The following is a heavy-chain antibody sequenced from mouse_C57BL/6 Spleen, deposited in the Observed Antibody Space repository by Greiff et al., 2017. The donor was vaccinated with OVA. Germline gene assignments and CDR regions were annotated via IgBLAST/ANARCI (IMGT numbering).Heavy chain of an antibody. V-gene: IGHV1-15*01. J-gene: IGHJ1*03. D-gene: IGHD3-3*01. CDR2: IDPETGGT. CDR1: GYTFTDYE. CDR3: TRRRGPGRWYFDV. Sequence: SGAELVRPGASVTLSCKASGYTFTDYEMHWVKQTPVHGLEWIGAIDPETGGTAYNQKFKGKAILTADKSSSTAYMELRSLTSEDSAVYYCTRRRGPGRWYFDVWGTGTTVTVSS.